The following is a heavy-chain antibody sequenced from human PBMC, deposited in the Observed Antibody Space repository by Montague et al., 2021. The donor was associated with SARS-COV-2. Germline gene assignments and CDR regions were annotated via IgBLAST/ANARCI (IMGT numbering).Heavy chain of an antibody. CDR1: GASMSPYH. J-gene: IGHJ4*02. D-gene: IGHD3-10*01. V-gene: IGHV4-59*03. CDR3: ATSLGGRYYWADYYFDY. CDR2: LHHGGAT. Sequence: SETLSLTCAVTGASMSPYHWSWIRQPPGKGLEWIGNLHHGGATNYNPSLESRVTMSVDTSKNQFSLNLISATAADTAVYFCATSLGGRYYWADYYFDYWGQGILVTVSA.